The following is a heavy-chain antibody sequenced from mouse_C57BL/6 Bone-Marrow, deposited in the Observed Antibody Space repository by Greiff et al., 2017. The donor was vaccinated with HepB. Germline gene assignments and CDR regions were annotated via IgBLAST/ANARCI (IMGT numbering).Heavy chain of an antibody. V-gene: IGHV2-2*01. CDR3: ARNFPDGYYWYFDV. CDR1: GFSLTSYG. D-gene: IGHD2-3*01. J-gene: IGHJ1*03. Sequence: VQLVESGPGLVQPSQSLSITCTVSGFSLTSYGVHWVRQSPGKGLEWLGVIWSGGSTDYNAAFISRLSISKDNSKSQVFFKMNSLQADDTAIYYCARNFPDGYYWYFDVWGTGTTVTVSS. CDR2: IWSGGST.